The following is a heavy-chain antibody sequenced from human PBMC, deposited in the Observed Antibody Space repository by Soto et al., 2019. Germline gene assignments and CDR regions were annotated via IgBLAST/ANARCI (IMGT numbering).Heavy chain of an antibody. J-gene: IGHJ4*02. Sequence: GGSLRLSCAASGFTFSSYAMHWARQAPGKGLEWVAVISYDGSNKYYADSVKGRFTISRDNSKNTLYLQMNSLRAEDTAVYYCARGRLKYSSSSGSCHWGQGTLVTVSS. V-gene: IGHV3-30-3*01. CDR1: GFTFSSYA. CDR2: ISYDGSNK. CDR3: ARGRLKYSSSSGSCH. D-gene: IGHD6-6*01.